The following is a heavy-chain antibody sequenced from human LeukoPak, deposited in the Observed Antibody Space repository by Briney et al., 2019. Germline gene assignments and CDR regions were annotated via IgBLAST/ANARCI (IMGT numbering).Heavy chain of an antibody. J-gene: IGHJ4*02. V-gene: IGHV3-21*01. Sequence: GGSLRLSCAASGFTFSSHSMNWVRQAPGKGLEWVSSISSSSSYIYYADSVKGRFTISRDNAKNSLYLQMNSLRAEDTAVYYCARDSKSDIVVVPAALDFDYWGQGTLVTVSS. CDR1: GFTFSSHS. CDR2: ISSSSSYI. CDR3: ARDSKSDIVVVPAALDFDY. D-gene: IGHD2-2*01.